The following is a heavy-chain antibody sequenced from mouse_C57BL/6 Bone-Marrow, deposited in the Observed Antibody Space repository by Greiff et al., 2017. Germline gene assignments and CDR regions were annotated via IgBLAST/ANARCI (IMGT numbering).Heavy chain of an antibody. Sequence: EVQLQESGPGLVKPSQSLSLTCSVTGYSITSGYYWNWIRQFPGNKLEWMGYISYDGSNNYNPSLKNRISITRDTSKNQFFLKLNSVTTEDTATYYCAKGDSNNPSWYIDVWGTGTTVTVSS. CDR1: GYSITSGYY. J-gene: IGHJ1*03. CDR3: AKGDSNNPSWYIDV. D-gene: IGHD2-5*01. CDR2: ISYDGSN. V-gene: IGHV3-6*01.